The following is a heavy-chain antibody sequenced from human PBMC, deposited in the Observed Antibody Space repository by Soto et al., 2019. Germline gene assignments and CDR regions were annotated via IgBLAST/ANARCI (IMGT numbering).Heavy chain of an antibody. V-gene: IGHV3-21*01. D-gene: IGHD4-17*01. J-gene: IGHJ3*02. Sequence: GGSLRLSCAASGFTFSSYSMNWVRQAPGKGLEWVSSISSSSYIYYADSVKGRFTISRDNAKNSLYLQMNSLRAEDTAVYYCARDLSDYGDYVDAFDIWGQGTMVTVSS. CDR2: ISSSSYI. CDR1: GFTFSSYS. CDR3: ARDLSDYGDYVDAFDI.